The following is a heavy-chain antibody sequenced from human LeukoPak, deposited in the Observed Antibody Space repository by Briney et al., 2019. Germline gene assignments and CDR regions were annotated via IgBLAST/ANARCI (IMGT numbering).Heavy chain of an antibody. J-gene: IGHJ5*02. D-gene: IGHD6-6*01. Sequence: SETLSLTCTVPGGSISSYYWSWIRQPPGKGLEWIGYIYYSGSTNYNPSLKSRVTISVDPSKNQFSLKLSSVTAADTAVYYCAREDSSSPGNWFDPWGQGTLVTVSS. V-gene: IGHV4-59*01. CDR1: GGSISSYY. CDR3: AREDSSSPGNWFDP. CDR2: IYYSGST.